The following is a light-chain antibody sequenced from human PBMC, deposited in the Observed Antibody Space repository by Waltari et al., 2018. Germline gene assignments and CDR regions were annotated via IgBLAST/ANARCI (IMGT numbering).Light chain of an antibody. CDR2: EDK. J-gene: IGLJ3*02. CDR1: SGSIDSNY. V-gene: IGLV6-57*04. CDR3: QSYDTNNRV. Sequence: NFMLTQPHSVSGSPGETVTISCTRSSGSIDSNYVQWYQQRPGSAPTTVIYEDKQSPSGVPERFSGCIDSSSNAASLTIAGLKTEDEAEYYCQSYDTNNRVFGGGTMLT.